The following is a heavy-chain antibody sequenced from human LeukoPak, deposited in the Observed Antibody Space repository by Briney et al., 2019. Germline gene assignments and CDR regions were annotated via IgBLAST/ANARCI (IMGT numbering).Heavy chain of an antibody. CDR3: VRDIMSMGATTAYLDN. J-gene: IGHJ4*01. CDR1: GFHFSDYS. CDR2: ISRTSRHE. V-gene: IGHV3-21*01. D-gene: IGHD1-26*01. Sequence: GGSLRLSCAASGFHFSDYSMNWVPQAPGKGLEGVASISRTSRHEYYAGSVEGRFPLSRDNADNSLYLQMNGLKADNMYLYFRVRDIMSMGATTAYLDNWGQGTLVTVSS.